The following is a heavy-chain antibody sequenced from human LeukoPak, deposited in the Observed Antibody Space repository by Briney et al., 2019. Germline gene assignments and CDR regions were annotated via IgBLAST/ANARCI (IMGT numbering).Heavy chain of an antibody. CDR3: AKDPATSYYFDY. J-gene: IGHJ4*02. V-gene: IGHV3-48*01. CDR1: GFTFSSYS. Sequence: GSLRLSCAASGFTFSSYSINWVRQAPGKGLEWISYISAGSSTIYYADSVKGRFTISRDNSKNTLYLQMNSLRAEDTAVYYCAKDPATSYYFDYWGQGTLVTVSS. D-gene: IGHD2-2*01. CDR2: ISAGSSTI.